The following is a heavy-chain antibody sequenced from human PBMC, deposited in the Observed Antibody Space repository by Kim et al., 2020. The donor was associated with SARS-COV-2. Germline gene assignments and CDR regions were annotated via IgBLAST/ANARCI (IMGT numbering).Heavy chain of an antibody. J-gene: IGHJ4*02. CDR1: GFTFSSYG. CDR2: IWYDGSNK. V-gene: IGHV3-33*01. CDR3: ARDPNYDTFSFYY. Sequence: GGSLRLSCAASGFTFSSYGMHWVRQAAGKGLEWVAVIWYDGSNKYYVDSVKGRFTISRDNSKNTLYLQMNSLRAEDTAVYYCARDPNYDTFSFYYCGQGTLVTVSS. D-gene: IGHD3-22*01.